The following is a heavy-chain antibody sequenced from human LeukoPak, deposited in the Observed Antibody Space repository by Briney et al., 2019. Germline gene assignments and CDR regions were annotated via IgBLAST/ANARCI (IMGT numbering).Heavy chain of an antibody. CDR2: ISASGGST. V-gene: IGHV3-23*01. J-gene: IGHJ5*02. Sequence: GGSLRLSCAASELTFSSYAMSWVRQAPGKGLEWVSAISASGGSTYYADSVRGRFTVSRDKSKNTLYLQMNSLRAEDTAVYYCAKVGDGHCSTTSCYGWFDPWGQGTLVTVSS. D-gene: IGHD2-2*01. CDR3: AKVGDGHCSTTSCYGWFDP. CDR1: ELTFSSYA.